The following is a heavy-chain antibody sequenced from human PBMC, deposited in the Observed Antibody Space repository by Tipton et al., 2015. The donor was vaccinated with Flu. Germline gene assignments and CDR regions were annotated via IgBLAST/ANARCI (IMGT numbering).Heavy chain of an antibody. CDR2: IYHSGRT. CDR1: GYSISTGYY. J-gene: IGHJ4*02. Sequence: GLVKPSETLSLTCVVSGYSISTGYYWGWVRQFPGKGLEWIGSIYHSGRTFYNPSLKSRVRFLVDTSKNQFSLKVSSVTTADTAIYYCARLPTRSYCPDYWGQGTLVTVSS. D-gene: IGHD1-26*01. CDR3: ARLPTRSYCPDY. V-gene: IGHV4-38-2*01.